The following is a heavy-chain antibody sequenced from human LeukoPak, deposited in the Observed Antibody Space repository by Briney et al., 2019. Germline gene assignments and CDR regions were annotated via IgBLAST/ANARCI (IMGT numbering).Heavy chain of an antibody. D-gene: IGHD1-7*01. Sequence: PGGSLRLSCAASGFTFSSYSMNWVRQAPGKGLEWVSYISSSSTIYYADSVKGRFTISRDNAKNSLYLQMNSLRAEDTAVYYCARGFRGWNYAYYYYYMDVWGKGTTVTVSS. CDR1: GFTFSSYS. CDR3: ARGFRGWNYAYYYYYMDV. J-gene: IGHJ6*03. V-gene: IGHV3-48*01. CDR2: ISSSSTI.